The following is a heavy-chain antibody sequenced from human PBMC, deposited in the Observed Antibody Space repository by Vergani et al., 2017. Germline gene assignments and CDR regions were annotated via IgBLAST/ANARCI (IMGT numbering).Heavy chain of an antibody. D-gene: IGHD2-15*01. CDR1: GGSISSSSYY. V-gene: IGHV4-39*07. J-gene: IGHJ6*02. CDR3: ARVVGYCSGGSCYGDYYYYYGMDV. Sequence: QLQLQESGPGLVKPSETLSLTCTVSGGSISSSSYYWGWIRQPPGKGLEWIGSIYYSGSTSYNPSLKSRVTISVDTSKNQFSLKLSSVTAADTAVYYCARVVGYCSGGSCYGDYYYYYGMDVWGQGTTVTVSS. CDR2: IYYSGST.